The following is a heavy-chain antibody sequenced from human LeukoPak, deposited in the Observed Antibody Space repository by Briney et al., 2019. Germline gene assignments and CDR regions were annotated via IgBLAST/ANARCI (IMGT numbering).Heavy chain of an antibody. J-gene: IGHJ5*02. V-gene: IGHV3-74*01. D-gene: IGHD2-2*01. CDR1: GFTFSSYW. CDR3: VRSCSTSGSCYGWFDP. CDR2: IKSDGSSA. Sequence: GGSLRLSCAASGFTFSSYWMHWVRQAPGKGLVWVSRIKSDGSSANYVDSVKGRFTISRDNAKNTLYLQMNSLRAEDTAVYYCVRSCSTSGSCYGWFDPWGQGTLVTVSS.